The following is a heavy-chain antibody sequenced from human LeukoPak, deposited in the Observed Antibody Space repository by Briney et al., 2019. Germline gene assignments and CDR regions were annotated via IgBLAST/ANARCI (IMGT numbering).Heavy chain of an antibody. V-gene: IGHV4-59*08. CDR3: ARHMNGGTNPTDV. J-gene: IGHJ6*04. Sequence: SETLSLTCTVSGVSISGYFWSWFRQPPGRRLEYIADMRYSEAPTYNPSLKSRVSISLDTSKNQCSLELSSVTAADTAVYYCARHMNGGTNPTDVWGEGTMVAVSS. CDR1: GVSISGYF. D-gene: IGHD2-8*01. CDR2: MRYSEAP.